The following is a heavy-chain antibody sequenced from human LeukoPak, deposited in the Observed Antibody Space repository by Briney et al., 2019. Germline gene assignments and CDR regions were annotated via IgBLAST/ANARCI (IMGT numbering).Heavy chain of an antibody. CDR2: ISSSSSYI. D-gene: IGHD3-10*01. Sequence: PGGSLRLSCAASGFTFSSYSMNWVRQAPGKGLEWVSSISSSSSYIYYADSVKGRFPTSRDNAKNSLYLQMNSLRAEDTAVYYCARVLYGSGSYDLDYWGQGTLVTVSS. CDR1: GFTFSSYS. J-gene: IGHJ4*02. V-gene: IGHV3-21*01. CDR3: ARVLYGSGSYDLDY.